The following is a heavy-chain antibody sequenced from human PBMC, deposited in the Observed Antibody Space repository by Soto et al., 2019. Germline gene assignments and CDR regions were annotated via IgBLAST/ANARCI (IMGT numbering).Heavy chain of an antibody. V-gene: IGHV1-69*12. CDR1: GGTFSSYA. CDR3: ARGVIAAAGTVC. CDR2: IIPIFGTA. D-gene: IGHD6-13*01. Sequence: QVQLVQSGAEVKKPGSSVKVSCKASGGTFSSYAISWVRQAPGQGLEWMGGIIPIFGTANYDQKFQGSVKITGEEIPSTAYMDLSSLRSDDTAVNDCARGVIAAAGTVCWGHGTMVTVSS. J-gene: IGHJ4*01.